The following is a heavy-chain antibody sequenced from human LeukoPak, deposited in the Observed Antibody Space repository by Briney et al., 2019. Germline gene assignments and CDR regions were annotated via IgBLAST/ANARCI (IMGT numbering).Heavy chain of an antibody. V-gene: IGHV1-46*01. J-gene: IGHJ6*02. CDR1: GYXFISYY. CDR3: AREQGSSSSGRYGLDV. Sequence: GASVKVSCKASGYXFISYYIHWVRQAPGQGLEWMGIINPSGGSTSYAQKFQGRVTMTRDTSTSTVYMELSSLRSEDTAVYYCAREQGSSSSGRYGLDVWGQGTTVTVSS. D-gene: IGHD6-6*01. CDR2: INPSGGST.